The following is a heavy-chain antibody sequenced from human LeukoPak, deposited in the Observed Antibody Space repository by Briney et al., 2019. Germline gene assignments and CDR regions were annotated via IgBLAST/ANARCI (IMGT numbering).Heavy chain of an antibody. CDR3: ATIRGTSDY. CDR1: GYTFTDHI. Sequence: ASVKVSCKASGYTFTDHIVHWVRQAPGQGLEGMGWINPNSGDTGHAPRFQGRVTVTRDTSFSTAYMELSRLRSDDTAVYFCATIRGTSDYWGQGTLVTVSS. D-gene: IGHD1-26*01. J-gene: IGHJ4*02. CDR2: INPNSGDT. V-gene: IGHV1-2*02.